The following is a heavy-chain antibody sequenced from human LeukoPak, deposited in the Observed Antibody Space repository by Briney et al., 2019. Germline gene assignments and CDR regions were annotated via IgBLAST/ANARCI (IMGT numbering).Heavy chain of an antibody. D-gene: IGHD5-12*01. Sequence: GASVKVSCKASGYTFTGYYMHWVRQAPGQGLEWMGWINPNSGGTNYAQKFQGRVTMTRDTSISTAYMELSRLRSDDTAVYYCAKVPGGGGYDRYYYYYMDVWGKGTTVTISS. CDR3: AKVPGGGGYDRYYYYYMDV. J-gene: IGHJ6*03. CDR2: INPNSGGT. CDR1: GYTFTGYY. V-gene: IGHV1-2*02.